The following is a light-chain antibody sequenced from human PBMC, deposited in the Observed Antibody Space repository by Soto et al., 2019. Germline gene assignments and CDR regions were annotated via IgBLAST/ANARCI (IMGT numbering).Light chain of an antibody. V-gene: IGKV3-20*01. CDR3: QQYGSSPWT. CDR1: QSVSSSY. Sequence: EIGLTQSPATRSLCPGERATLSCRASQSVSSSYSAWYQQKPGQAPRLLIYGASSRATGIPDRFSGSGSGTDFTLTISRLEPEDFAVYYCQQYGSSPWTFGQGTKVDIK. CDR2: GAS. J-gene: IGKJ1*01.